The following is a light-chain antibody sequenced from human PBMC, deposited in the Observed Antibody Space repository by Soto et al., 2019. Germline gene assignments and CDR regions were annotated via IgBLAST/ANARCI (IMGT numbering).Light chain of an antibody. CDR3: QQYKSYSYT. J-gene: IGKJ2*01. CDR1: QSISSW. CDR2: KAS. V-gene: IGKV1-5*03. Sequence: DIQMTQSPSTLSASVGDRVTITCRASQSISSWLAWYQQKPGKARKLLIYKASILEAGIPSRFSGSGSGTEFTLTISSLQPDDFATYFCQQYKSYSYTFGQGTNLDI.